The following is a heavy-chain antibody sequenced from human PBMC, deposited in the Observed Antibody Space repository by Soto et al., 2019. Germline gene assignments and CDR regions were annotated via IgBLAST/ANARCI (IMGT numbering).Heavy chain of an antibody. CDR3: TRARAYFVLRFLEWLPLYAMDV. D-gene: IGHD3-3*01. V-gene: IGHV3-49*04. J-gene: IGHJ6*02. CDR1: GLTFGDYA. Sequence: SLRLSCSASGLTFGDYAMSWVRQAPGKGLEWVGFIRSKAYGGTTEYAASVKGRFTISRDDSKSIAYLQMNSLKTEDTAVYYCTRARAYFVLRFLEWLPLYAMDVWGQGTMVTVSS. CDR2: IRSKAYGGTT.